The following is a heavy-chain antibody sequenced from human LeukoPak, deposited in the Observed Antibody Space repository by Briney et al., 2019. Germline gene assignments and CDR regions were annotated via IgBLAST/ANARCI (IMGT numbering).Heavy chain of an antibody. CDR2: INPNSGGT. J-gene: IGHJ3*02. V-gene: IGHV1-2*02. Sequence: GASVKVSCKASGYTFTGYYMHWVRQAPGQGLEWMGWINPNSGGTNYAQKFQGRVTMTRDTSISTAYMELSRLRSDDTAVYYCARDLLGIAAAGTGFDIWGQGTMVTVSS. CDR1: GYTFTGYY. CDR3: ARDLLGIAAAGTGFDI. D-gene: IGHD6-13*01.